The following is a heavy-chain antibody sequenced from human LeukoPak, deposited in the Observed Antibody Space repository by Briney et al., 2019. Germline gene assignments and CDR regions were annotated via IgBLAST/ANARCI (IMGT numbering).Heavy chain of an antibody. CDR3: ARESYGGKGEYYFDY. CDR1: GFTFSSYG. Sequence: PGGSLRLSCAASGFTFSSYGMHWVRQAPGKGLEWVAVLWYDGSNKYYADSVKGRFTISRDNSKNTLYLQMNSLRAEDTAVYYCARESYGGKGEYYFDYWGQGTLVTVSS. D-gene: IGHD4-23*01. CDR2: LWYDGSNK. J-gene: IGHJ4*02. V-gene: IGHV3-33*01.